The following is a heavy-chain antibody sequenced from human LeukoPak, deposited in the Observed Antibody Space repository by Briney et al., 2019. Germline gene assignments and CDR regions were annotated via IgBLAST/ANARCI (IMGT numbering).Heavy chain of an antibody. CDR3: AKGRATITRPLFSPYYFDY. J-gene: IGHJ4*02. V-gene: IGHV3-53*01. CDR2: IYGDGST. CDR1: GFSVSNNY. Sequence: GGSLRLSCVVSGFSVSNNYIIWVRQAPGNGLERVPVIYGDGSTSHSAFVRGRFTISRDNSKNTLYLQMNSLRAEDTAVYYCAKGRATITRPLFSPYYFDYWGQGTLVTVSS. D-gene: IGHD5-24*01.